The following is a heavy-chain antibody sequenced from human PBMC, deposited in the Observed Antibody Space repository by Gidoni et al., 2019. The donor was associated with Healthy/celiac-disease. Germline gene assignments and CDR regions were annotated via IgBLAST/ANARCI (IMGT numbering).Heavy chain of an antibody. D-gene: IGHD2-21*01. J-gene: IGHJ6*02. CDR2: LSASNGNT. V-gene: IGHV1-18*01. Sequence: QVQLVQSGAEVRKPGASVEVSCKASGYSVTSYGFNWVRQAPGQGLEWMGWLSASNGNTNNAQKLQGRVTMTTDTSTTTALMDLRSRRSDDTAVYYCARGGVRGYYYGMDVWGQGTTVTVSS. CDR1: GYSVTSYG. CDR3: ARGGVRGYYYGMDV.